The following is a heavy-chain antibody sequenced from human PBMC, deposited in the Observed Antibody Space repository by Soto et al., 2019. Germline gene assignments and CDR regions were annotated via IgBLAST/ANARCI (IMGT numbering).Heavy chain of an antibody. J-gene: IGHJ3*02. V-gene: IGHV1-18*04. Sequence: ASVKVSCNASCYTLTNYGVTWVRQAPGQGLEWLGRVTPYNSYTNSSQNLXCRFTMXXXXSXNTXXXELRSLRSDDTAVYFCATDGPSNSGNLYAFDIWGQGTMVTVSS. CDR1: CYTLTNYG. CDR3: ATDGPSNSGNLYAFDI. CDR2: VTPYNSYT. D-gene: IGHD5-12*01.